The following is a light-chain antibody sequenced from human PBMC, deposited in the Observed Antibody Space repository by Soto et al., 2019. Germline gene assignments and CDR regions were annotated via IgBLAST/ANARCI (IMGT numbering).Light chain of an antibody. CDR3: QQRGNWDVA. V-gene: IGKV3D-11*02. Sequence: EIVLTQSPAALSLSPGERATLSCRASQSVDSYLAWYQQKPGQAPRLLIYDASNRATGIPTRFSGSGSGTDFTLTISSLEPEDFALYYCQQRGNWDVAFAPGTRVDCK. J-gene: IGKJ3*01. CDR2: DAS. CDR1: QSVDSY.